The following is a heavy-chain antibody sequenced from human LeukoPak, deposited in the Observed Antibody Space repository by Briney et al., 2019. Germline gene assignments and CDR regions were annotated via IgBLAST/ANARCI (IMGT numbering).Heavy chain of an antibody. Sequence: SETLSLTCAVYGGSFSGYYWSWIRQPPGKGLEWIGEINHSGSTNYNPSLKSRVTISVDTSKNQFSLKLSSVTAADTAVYYCARDPVQYYYDSSGYLLYYYYGMDVWGQGTTVTVSS. CDR2: INHSGST. V-gene: IGHV4-34*01. CDR1: GGSFSGYY. CDR3: ARDPVQYYYDSSGYLLYYYYGMDV. D-gene: IGHD3-22*01. J-gene: IGHJ6*02.